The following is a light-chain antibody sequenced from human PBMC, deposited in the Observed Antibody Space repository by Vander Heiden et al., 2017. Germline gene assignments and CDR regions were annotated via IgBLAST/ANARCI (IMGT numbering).Light chain of an antibody. CDR1: QHSSNY. CDR3: QQYDNLPYT. V-gene: IGKV1-33*01. Sequence: DIQMTQPSSSLYAVVGDRVATTCKASQHSSNYLNWYQQKPGKAPKLLIYDASNLETGVPSRFSGSGSGTDFTFTISSLQAEDIATYYCQQYDNLPYTFGQGTKLEIK. J-gene: IGKJ2*01. CDR2: DAS.